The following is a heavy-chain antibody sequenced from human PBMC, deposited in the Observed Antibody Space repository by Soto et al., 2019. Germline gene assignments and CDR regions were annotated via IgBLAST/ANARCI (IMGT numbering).Heavy chain of an antibody. CDR3: AREIRYYGSGTTSYGMDV. Sequence: SETLSLTCAVSGGSISSGGYSWSWIRQPPGKGLEWIGYIYHSGNIYYNPSLKSRVTISVDTSKNQFSLKLSSVTAADTAVYYCAREIRYYGSGTTSYGMDVWGQGTTVT. D-gene: IGHD3-10*01. CDR2: IYHSGNI. J-gene: IGHJ6*02. CDR1: GGSISSGGYS. V-gene: IGHV4-30-2*01.